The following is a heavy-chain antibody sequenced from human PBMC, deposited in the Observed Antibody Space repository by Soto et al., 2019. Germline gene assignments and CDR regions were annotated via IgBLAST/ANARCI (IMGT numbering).Heavy chain of an antibody. CDR3: ARDSVEYYYDSSGPPLPLSDAFDI. J-gene: IGHJ3*02. CDR2: IKQDGSEK. CDR1: GFTFSSYW. Sequence: PGGSLRLSCAASGFTFSSYWMSWARQAPGKGLEWVANIKQDGSEKYYVDSVKGRFTISRDNAKNSLYLQMHSLRAEDTAVYYCARDSVEYYYDSSGPPLPLSDAFDIWGQGTMVTVSS. D-gene: IGHD3-22*01. V-gene: IGHV3-7*03.